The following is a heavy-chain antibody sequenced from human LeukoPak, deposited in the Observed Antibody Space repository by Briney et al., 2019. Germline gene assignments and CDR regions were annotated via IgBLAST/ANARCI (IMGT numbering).Heavy chain of an antibody. CDR3: AKSVGSYYYYYMDV. D-gene: IGHD1-26*01. CDR1: GFTFTKYG. J-gene: IGHJ6*03. V-gene: IGHV3-33*06. CDR2: IWYDGSYE. Sequence: GGSLRLSCVASGFTFTKYGVHWVRQSPGKGREGVAVIWYDGSYEYYGDAVKGRFAISRDNSKNTVYLQMNSLRAEDTAVYYCAKSVGSYYYYYMDVWGKGTTVTVSS.